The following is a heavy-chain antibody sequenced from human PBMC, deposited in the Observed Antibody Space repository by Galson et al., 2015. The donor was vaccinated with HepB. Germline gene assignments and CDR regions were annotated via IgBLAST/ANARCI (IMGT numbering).Heavy chain of an antibody. CDR1: GFTFSSYA. CDR3: AKVNGWFGESRRFDY. CDR2: ISGSGGST. Sequence: LRLSCAASGFTFSSYAMSWVRQAPGKGLEWVSAISGSGGSTYYADSVKGRFTISRDNSKNTLYLQMNSLRAEDTAVYYCAKVNGWFGESRRFDYWGQGTLVTVSS. J-gene: IGHJ4*02. D-gene: IGHD3-10*01. V-gene: IGHV3-23*01.